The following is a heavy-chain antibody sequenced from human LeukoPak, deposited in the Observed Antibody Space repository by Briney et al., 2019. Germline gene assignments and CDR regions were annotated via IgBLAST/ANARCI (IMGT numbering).Heavy chain of an antibody. CDR2: SDGGDGT. Sequence: GGSLRLSCAVSGFTVNSNYMRWVRQAPGKGLEWVADISDGGDGTHYADSVQGRFTISRDNSKSTVFLQMLSLRAHDTAFYYCVRVNCVGNSGYHFDYWGQGTLVTVSS. CDR1: GFTVNSNY. V-gene: IGHV3-53*01. J-gene: IGHJ4*02. D-gene: IGHD4-23*01. CDR3: VRVNCVGNSGYHFDY.